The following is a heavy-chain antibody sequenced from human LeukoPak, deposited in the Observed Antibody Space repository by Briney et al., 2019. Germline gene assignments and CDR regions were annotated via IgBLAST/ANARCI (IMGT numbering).Heavy chain of an antibody. CDR2: ISSSSSTI. CDR1: GFTFSSYS. D-gene: IGHD5-18*01. CDR3: AKEASGYSYGLDAFDI. J-gene: IGHJ3*02. V-gene: IGHV3-48*01. Sequence: GGSLRLSCAASGFTFSSYSMNWVRQAPGKGLEWISYISSSSSTIYYADSVKGRFTISRDNAKNSLYLQLNSLRAEDTAVYYCAKEASGYSYGLDAFDIWGQGTTVTVSS.